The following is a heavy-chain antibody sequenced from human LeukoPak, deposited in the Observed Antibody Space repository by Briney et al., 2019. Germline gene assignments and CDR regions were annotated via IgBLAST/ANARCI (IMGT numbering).Heavy chain of an antibody. J-gene: IGHJ3*02. CDR1: GFTFSSYS. Sequence: NPGGSLRLSCAAPGFTFSSYSMNWVRQAPGKGLEWVSSISSSSSYIYYADSVKGRFTISRDNAKNSLYLQMNSLRAEDTAVYYCARARLDFWSGEAFDIWGQGTMVTVSS. D-gene: IGHD3-3*01. CDR2: ISSSSSYI. V-gene: IGHV3-21*01. CDR3: ARARLDFWSGEAFDI.